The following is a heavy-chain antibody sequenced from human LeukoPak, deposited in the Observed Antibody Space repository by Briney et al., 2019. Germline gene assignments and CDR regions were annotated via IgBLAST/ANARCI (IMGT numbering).Heavy chain of an antibody. J-gene: IGHJ4*02. Sequence: ASVKVSCKAFGYSLTNYYVHWVRQAPGQGPEWMGWIRVSDGDTKYAQKFQGRVTLTRDTSANTAYMDLWSLRSDDTAVYFCARSGFSFGYHYFDLWGQGTLVTVSS. CDR3: ARSGFSFGYHYFDL. CDR2: IRVSDGDT. V-gene: IGHV1-18*04. CDR1: GYSLTNYY. D-gene: IGHD5-18*01.